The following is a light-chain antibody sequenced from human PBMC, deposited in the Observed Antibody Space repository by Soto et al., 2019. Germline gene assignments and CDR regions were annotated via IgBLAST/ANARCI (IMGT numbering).Light chain of an antibody. CDR1: QSISSY. J-gene: IGKJ5*01. V-gene: IGKV1-39*01. Sequence: DIQMTQSPSSLSASVGARVTITCRTSQSISSYLNWYQQKPGEAPKLLIYAASNLQGGVPSKFSGSGSGTDFTLTISSLQPEDVATYYCQQSHSTPITFGQGTRLEIK. CDR3: QQSHSTPIT. CDR2: AAS.